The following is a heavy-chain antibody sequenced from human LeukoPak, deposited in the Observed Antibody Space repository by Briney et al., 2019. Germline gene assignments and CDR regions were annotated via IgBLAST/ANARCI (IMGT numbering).Heavy chain of an antibody. V-gene: IGHV4-59*01. CDR1: SGSLTGYY. J-gene: IGHJ4*02. CDR3: ARVGSGGAWFDF. Sequence: SETLSLTCTVSSGSLTGYYWSWIRQPPGKGLEWIAYVYATGTTNYNPSLKTRATISMDTSKNQLSLTLTSVTAADTAVYYCARVGSGGAWFDFWGQGTLVTVSS. CDR2: VYATGTT. D-gene: IGHD6-19*01.